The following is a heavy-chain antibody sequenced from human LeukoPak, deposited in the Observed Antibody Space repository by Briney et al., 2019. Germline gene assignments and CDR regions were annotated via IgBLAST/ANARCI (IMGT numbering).Heavy chain of an antibody. CDR1: GFTVSSNY. D-gene: IGHD3-10*01. Sequence: GGSLRLSCAASGFTVSSNYMSWVRQAPGKGPEWVSTISGNGGSTYYADSVKGRFTISRDNTKNTLVLQMNSLRAEDTAVYFCAKGYYDTGSYSWFDPWGQGTLVTVSS. CDR3: AKGYYDTGSYSWFDP. V-gene: IGHV3-23*01. CDR2: ISGNGGST. J-gene: IGHJ5*02.